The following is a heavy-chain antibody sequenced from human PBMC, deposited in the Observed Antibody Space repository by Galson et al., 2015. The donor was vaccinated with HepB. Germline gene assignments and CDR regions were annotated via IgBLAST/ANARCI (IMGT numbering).Heavy chain of an antibody. CDR3: ARGLSTVTRYYYYYYGMDV. CDR1: GYTFTRYG. J-gene: IGHJ6*02. CDR2: ISAYNGNT. V-gene: IGHV1-18*04. D-gene: IGHD4-11*01. Sequence: SVKVSCKASGYTFTRYGISWVRQAPGQGLEWMGWISAYNGNTNYAQKLQGRVTMTTDTSTSTAYMELRSLRSDDTAVYYCARGLSTVTRYYYYYYGMDVWGQGTTVTVSS.